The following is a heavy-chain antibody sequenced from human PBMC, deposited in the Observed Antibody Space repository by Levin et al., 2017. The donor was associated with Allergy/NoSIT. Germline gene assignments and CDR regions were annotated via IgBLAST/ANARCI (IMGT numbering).Heavy chain of an antibody. J-gene: IGHJ4*02. D-gene: IGHD5-12*01. V-gene: IGHV1-69*13. CDR3: ASSYIPRGTISFFWGDY. Sequence: SVKVSCKASGGTFSSYAISWVRQAPGQGLEWMGGIIPIFGTANYAQKFQGRVTITADESTSTAYMELSSLRSEDTAVYYCASSYIPRGTISFFWGDYWGQGTLVTVSS. CDR2: IIPIFGTA. CDR1: GGTFSSYA.